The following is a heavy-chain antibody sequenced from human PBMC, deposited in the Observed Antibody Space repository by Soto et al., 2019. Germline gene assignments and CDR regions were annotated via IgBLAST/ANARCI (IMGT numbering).Heavy chain of an antibody. CDR1: GGTFSSYT. D-gene: IGHD3-22*01. CDR2: IVPSGGTT. V-gene: IGHV1-46*01. J-gene: IGHJ4*02. CDR3: SRGLSSSGYYSP. Sequence: GASVKVSCKASGGTFSSYTISWVRQAPGQGLEWMGIIVPSGGTTTYTQKFQGRVTLTRDTSTSTVYMELSSLRSEDTAVYYCSRGLSSSGYYSPWGQGTQVTVSS.